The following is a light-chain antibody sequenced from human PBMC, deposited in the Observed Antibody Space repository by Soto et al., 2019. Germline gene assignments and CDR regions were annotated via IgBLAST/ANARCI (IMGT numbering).Light chain of an antibody. CDR2: GAS. Sequence: EIVLTQSPGTLSLSPGERATLSCRASQSVSSSYLAWYQQKPGQAPRLLIYGASSRATGIPDRFSGSGSGNDFTLTISRLEPEDFAVYYCQQYGSSPMYPFGQGTKLESK. V-gene: IGKV3-20*01. CDR1: QSVSSSY. CDR3: QQYGSSPMYP. J-gene: IGKJ2*01.